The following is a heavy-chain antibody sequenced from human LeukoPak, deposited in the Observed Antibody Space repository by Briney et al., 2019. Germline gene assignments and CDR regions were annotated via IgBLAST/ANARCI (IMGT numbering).Heavy chain of an antibody. CDR3: ARSGIKMVRGVIIKSPYHMDV. J-gene: IGHJ6*03. D-gene: IGHD3-10*01. CDR1: GFTFSSYA. CDR2: IYSGGST. Sequence: PGGSLRLSCAASGFTFSSYAMSWVRQAPGKGLEWVSLIYSGGSTYYADSVKGRFTISRDNSKNTLYLQMNSLRAEDTAVYYCARSGIKMVRGVIIKSPYHMDVWGKGTTVTVSS. V-gene: IGHV3-66*01.